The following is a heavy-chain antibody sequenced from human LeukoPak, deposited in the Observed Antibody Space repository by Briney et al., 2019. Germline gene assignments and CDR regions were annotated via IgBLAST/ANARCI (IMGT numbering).Heavy chain of an antibody. J-gene: IGHJ6*03. V-gene: IGHV4-59*01. CDR2: IYYSGST. Sequence: SETLSLTCTVSGVSISDYYWNWIRQPPGKGLEWIGYIYYSGSTTYNPSLKSRVTLSVDTAKNQFSLKVRSVTAADTAVYYCARGDFCSKSNCYLRPMDVWGKGTTVTVSS. CDR3: ARGDFCSKSNCYLRPMDV. D-gene: IGHD3-3*01. CDR1: GVSISDYY.